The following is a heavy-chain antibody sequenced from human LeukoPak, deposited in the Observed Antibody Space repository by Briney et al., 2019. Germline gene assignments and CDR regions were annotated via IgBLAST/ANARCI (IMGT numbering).Heavy chain of an antibody. CDR2: INPNSGGT. V-gene: IGHV1-2*06. J-gene: IGHJ3*02. CDR3: ARDLGATIRGFDI. D-gene: IGHD1-26*01. Sequence: ASVKVSFKASGYTFTCYYMHWVRQAPGQGLEWMGRINPNSGGTNYAQKFQGRVTMTRDTSISTAYMELSRLRSDDTAVYYCARDLGATIRGFDIWGQGTMVTVSS. CDR1: GYTFTCYY.